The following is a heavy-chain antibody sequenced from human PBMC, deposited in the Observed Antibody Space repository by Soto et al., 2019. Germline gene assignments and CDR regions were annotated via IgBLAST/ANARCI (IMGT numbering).Heavy chain of an antibody. V-gene: IGHV1-18*01. Sequence: GASVKVSCKASGYTFTSYGISWVRQAPGQGLEWMGWISAYNGNTNYAQKLQGRVTMTTDTSTSTAYMELRSLRSDDTAVYYCAGDPLPPAVVWLVPGAFDIWGQGTMVTVSS. CDR1: GYTFTSYG. CDR2: ISAYNGNT. D-gene: IGHD6-19*01. J-gene: IGHJ3*02. CDR3: AGDPLPPAVVWLVPGAFDI.